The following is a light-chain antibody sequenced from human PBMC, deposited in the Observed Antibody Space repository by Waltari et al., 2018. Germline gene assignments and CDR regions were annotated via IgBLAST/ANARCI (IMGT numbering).Light chain of an antibody. V-gene: IGKV2-30*02. CDR1: QSLVHTDGHTY. CDR3: MQATNWPLT. Sequence: DVVMTQSPLSLPVSLGQPASILCRSSQSLVHTDGHTYLNWFQQRPGQSPRRLIYKVSNRDSGVPDRFSGSGSDTAFTLKISRVEAEDVGIYYCMQATNWPLTFGQGTKVEIQ. J-gene: IGKJ1*01. CDR2: KVS.